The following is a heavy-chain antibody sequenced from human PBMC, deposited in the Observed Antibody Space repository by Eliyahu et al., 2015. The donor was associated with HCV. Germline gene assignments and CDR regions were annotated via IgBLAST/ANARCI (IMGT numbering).Heavy chain of an antibody. D-gene: IGHD3-10*01. CDR3: ARASRYYGSGISPSDP. Sequence: QVQLVQSGAEVKKPGSSVKVSCKASGGTFSSYAISWVXQAPGXGLEWXGGIIPIFGTANYAQKFQGRVTITADESTSTAYMELSSLRSEDTAVYYCARASRYYGSGISPSDPWGQGTLVTVSS. CDR1: GGTFSSYA. V-gene: IGHV1-69*01. CDR2: IIPIFGTA. J-gene: IGHJ5*02.